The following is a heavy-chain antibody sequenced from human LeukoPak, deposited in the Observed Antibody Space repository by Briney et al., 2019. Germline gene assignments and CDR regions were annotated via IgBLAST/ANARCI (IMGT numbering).Heavy chain of an antibody. V-gene: IGHV3-48*04. CDR2: ISSSSSTI. D-gene: IGHD6-13*01. Sequence: PGGSLRLSCAASGFTFSSYSMNWVRQAPGKGLEWVSYISSSSSTIYYADSVKGRFTISRDNAKNSLYPQMNSLRAEDTAVYYCARDGIAAAGGAGAFDIWGQGTMVTVSS. CDR1: GFTFSSYS. J-gene: IGHJ3*02. CDR3: ARDGIAAAGGAGAFDI.